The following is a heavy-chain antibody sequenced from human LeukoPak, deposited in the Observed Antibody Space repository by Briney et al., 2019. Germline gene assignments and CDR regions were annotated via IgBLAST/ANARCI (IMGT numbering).Heavy chain of an antibody. D-gene: IGHD5-18*01. CDR2: IYTSGST. CDR3: ARGERGYSYGYFPNYFDY. Sequence: SETLSLTCTVSGGSISSYHWSWIRQPAGKGLEWIGRIYTSGSTNYNPSLKSRVTMSVDTSKNQFSLKLSSVTAADTAVYYCARGERGYSYGYFPNYFDYWGQGTLVTVSS. J-gene: IGHJ4*02. CDR1: GGSISSYH. V-gene: IGHV4-4*07.